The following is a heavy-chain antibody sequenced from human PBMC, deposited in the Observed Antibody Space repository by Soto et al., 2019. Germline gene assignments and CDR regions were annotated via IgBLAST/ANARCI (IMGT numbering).Heavy chain of an antibody. Sequence: QVQLVQSGAEVKKPGSSVKVSCKASGGTFSSYTISWVRQAPGQGLEWMGRIIPILGIANYAQKFQGRVTITADKSTSTAYMELSSLRSEDTAVYYCEREEYYYHSGAFFDYWGQGTLVTVSS. CDR2: IIPILGIA. CDR3: EREEYYYHSGAFFDY. V-gene: IGHV1-69*08. CDR1: GGTFSSYT. J-gene: IGHJ4*02. D-gene: IGHD3-10*01.